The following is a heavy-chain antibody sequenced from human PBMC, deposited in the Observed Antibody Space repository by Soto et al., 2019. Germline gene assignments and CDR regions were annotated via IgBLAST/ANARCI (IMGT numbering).Heavy chain of an antibody. V-gene: IGHV3-23*01. CDR3: AKENSGYEN. J-gene: IGHJ4*02. D-gene: IGHD5-12*01. Sequence: EVQLLESGGGLVQPGGSLKLSCVASAFTVTNYGMVWVRQAPGKGLEWVSTLRKGGDKYYVDSVKGRFTISRDNAKNKLYLQMNSLRAEDTAVYYCAKENSGYENWGQGTLVTVSS. CDR2: LRKGGDK. CDR1: AFTVTNYG.